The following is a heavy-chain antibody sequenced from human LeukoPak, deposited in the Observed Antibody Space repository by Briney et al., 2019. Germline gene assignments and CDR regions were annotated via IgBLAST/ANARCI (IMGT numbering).Heavy chain of an antibody. Sequence: GGSLRLSCAASGFTFSSYSMNWVRQAPGRGLEWVSYISSSSSTIYYADSVKGRFTISRDNAKNSLYLQMNSLRAEDTAVYYCATYSSLNRREFQYWGQGTLLTVSS. V-gene: IGHV3-48*04. CDR3: ATYSSLNRREFQY. D-gene: IGHD3-22*01. CDR1: GFTFSSYS. CDR2: ISSSSSTI. J-gene: IGHJ1*01.